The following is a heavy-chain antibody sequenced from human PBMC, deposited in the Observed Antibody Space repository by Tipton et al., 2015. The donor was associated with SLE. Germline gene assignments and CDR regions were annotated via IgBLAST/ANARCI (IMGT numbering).Heavy chain of an antibody. V-gene: IGHV4-39*06. J-gene: IGHJ4*02. CDR2: IYYSGST. CDR3: AREGRLAYFDS. D-gene: IGHD3-10*01. CDR1: GGSISSSTYY. Sequence: TLSLTCTVSGGSISSSTYYWGWIRQPPGKGLEWIGNIYYSGSTYYNPSLKSRVTISVDTSKNQFPLKLSSLTAADTAVYYRAREGRLAYFDSWGQGTLVTVSS.